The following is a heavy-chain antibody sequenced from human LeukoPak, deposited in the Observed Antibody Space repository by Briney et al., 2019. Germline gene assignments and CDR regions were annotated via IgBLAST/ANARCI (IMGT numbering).Heavy chain of an antibody. V-gene: IGHV4-59*01. J-gene: IGHJ4*02. Sequence: SETLSLTCTVSGGSISSYYWSWIRQPPGKGLEWIGYIYYSGSTNYNPSLKSRVTISVDTSKNQFSLKLSSVTAADTAVYYCARELGQWLGNGEGFDYWDQGTLVTVSS. CDR3: ARELGQWLGNGEGFDY. CDR1: GGSISSYY. D-gene: IGHD6-19*01. CDR2: IYYSGST.